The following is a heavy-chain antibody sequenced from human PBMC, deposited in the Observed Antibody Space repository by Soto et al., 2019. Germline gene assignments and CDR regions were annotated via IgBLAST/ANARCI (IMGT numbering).Heavy chain of an antibody. CDR2: ISYDGSNK. V-gene: IGHV3-30*18. CDR3: AKSASRIYCSGGSCIDY. J-gene: IGHJ4*02. CDR1: GFTFSSYG. Sequence: ESGGGVVQPGRSLRLSCAASGFTFSSYGMHWVRQAPGKGLEWVAVISYDGSNKYYADSVKGRFTISRDNSKNTLYLQMNSLRAEDTAVYYCAKSASRIYCSGGSCIDYWGQGTLVTVSS. D-gene: IGHD2-15*01.